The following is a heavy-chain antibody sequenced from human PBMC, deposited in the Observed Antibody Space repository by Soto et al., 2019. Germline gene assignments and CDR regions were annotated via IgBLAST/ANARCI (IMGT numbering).Heavy chain of an antibody. V-gene: IGHV3-23*01. D-gene: IGHD6-19*01. CDR3: AKVYSGWYIFDY. CDR1: GFTFSIYA. Sequence: GSLRLSCAASGFTFSIYAMNWVRQAPGNGLEWVSDISGSGSITYHSDSVKGRFTISRDNSKNTLYLQMNRLRAEDTALYYCAKVYSGWYIFDYWGQGTLVTVSS. CDR2: ISGSGSIT. J-gene: IGHJ4*02.